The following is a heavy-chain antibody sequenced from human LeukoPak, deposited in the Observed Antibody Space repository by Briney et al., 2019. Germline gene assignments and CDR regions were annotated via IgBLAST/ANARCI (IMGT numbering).Heavy chain of an antibody. CDR1: GFTFSSYE. CDR3: ARVEDVDTAMDY. Sequence: QPGGSLRLSCAASGFTFSSYEMNWVRQAPGKGLEWVSYISSSGSTIYYADSVKGRFTISRDNAKNSLYLQMNSLRAEDTAVYYCARVEDVDTAMDYWGQGTLVTVSS. CDR2: ISSSGSTI. D-gene: IGHD5-18*01. V-gene: IGHV3-48*03. J-gene: IGHJ4*02.